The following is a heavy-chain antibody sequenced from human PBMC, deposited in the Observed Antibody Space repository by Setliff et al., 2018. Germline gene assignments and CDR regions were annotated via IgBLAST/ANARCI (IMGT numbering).Heavy chain of an antibody. J-gene: IGHJ6*03. D-gene: IGHD3-10*01. Sequence: ASVKVSCKASGYTFTSYGITWVRQAPGQGLEYMGWINPNTGNPSYAQGFTGRYVFALDTSVSTAYLQISSLKAEDSAVYYCGRASRFGTIVYRGDYYMDVWGKGTTVTVSS. CDR3: GRASRFGTIVYRGDYYMDV. V-gene: IGHV7-4-1*02. CDR1: GYTFTSYG. CDR2: INPNTGNP.